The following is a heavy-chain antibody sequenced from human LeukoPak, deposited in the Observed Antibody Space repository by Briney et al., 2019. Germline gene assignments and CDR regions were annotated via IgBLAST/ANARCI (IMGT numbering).Heavy chain of an antibody. D-gene: IGHD1-7*01. CDR1: GFTFSSYS. CDR2: IRYDGSNK. J-gene: IGHJ6*03. CDR3: AKRRGLELTYYYHMDV. V-gene: IGHV3-30*02. Sequence: GGSLRLSCAASGFTFSSYSMKWVRQAPGKGLEWVAFIRYDGSNKYYADSVKGRFTISRDNSKNTLYLQMNSLRADDTAVYYCAKRRGLELTYYYHMDVWGKGTTVTVSS.